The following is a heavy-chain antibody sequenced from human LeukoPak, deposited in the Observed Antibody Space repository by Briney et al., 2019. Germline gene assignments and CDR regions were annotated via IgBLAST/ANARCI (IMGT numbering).Heavy chain of an antibody. CDR2: INPNSGGT. CDR3: ARDERYDSSGYPFDY. CDR1: GYTFTGYF. D-gene: IGHD3-22*01. V-gene: IGHV1-2*02. J-gene: IGHJ4*02. Sequence: ASVKVSCKASGYTFTGYFMHWVRQAPGQGLEWMGWINPNSGGTNYTQKFQGRVTMTRDTSITTAYMELSRLGSDDTAVYYCARDERYDSSGYPFDYWGQGTLVTVS.